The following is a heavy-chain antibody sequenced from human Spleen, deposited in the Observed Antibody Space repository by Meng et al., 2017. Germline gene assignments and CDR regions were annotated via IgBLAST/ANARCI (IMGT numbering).Heavy chain of an antibody. Sequence: HVLWVQSGFDVEKPGASVKVSCKASGNPLTRYGMNWVRQAPGQGLEWMGWMTTNTGKPMYDQGFTGRFVFSLDTSVSTTYLQISSLKAEDTAVYYCARSRRFGDYEYFEYWGQAPWSPSPQ. CDR1: GNPLTRYG. V-gene: IGHV7-4-1*02. J-gene: IGHJ1*01. CDR3: ARSRRFGDYEYFEY. CDR2: MTTNTGKP. D-gene: IGHD4-17*01.